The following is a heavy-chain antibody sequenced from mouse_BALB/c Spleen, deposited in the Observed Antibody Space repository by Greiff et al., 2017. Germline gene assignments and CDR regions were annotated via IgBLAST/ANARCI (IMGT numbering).Heavy chain of an antibody. Sequence: DVQLQESGGGLVKPGGSLKLSCAASGFTFSDYYMYWVRQTPEKRLEWVATISDGGSYTYYPDSVKGRFTISRDNAKNNLYLQMSSLKSEDTAMYYCARGQLGIPSYAMDYWGQGTSVTVSS. V-gene: IGHV5-4*02. CDR1: GFTFSDYY. J-gene: IGHJ4*01. D-gene: IGHD3-2*01. CDR2: ISDGGSYT. CDR3: ARGQLGIPSYAMDY.